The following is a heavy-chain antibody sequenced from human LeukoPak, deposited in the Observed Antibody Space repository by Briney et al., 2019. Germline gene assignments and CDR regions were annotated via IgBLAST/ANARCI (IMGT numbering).Heavy chain of an antibody. J-gene: IGHJ4*02. V-gene: IGHV3-11*01. CDR3: AGRTFGGESPAFDY. Sequence: PGGSLRLSCAAPGFTFSDYYMSWIRQAPGRGLEYISYITNSGSTIYYADSVKGRFTISRDNAKNSLYLQMSSLRAEDTAMYYCAGRTFGGESPAFDYWGQGTLVTDSS. CDR1: GFTFSDYY. CDR2: ITNSGSTI. D-gene: IGHD2-21*01.